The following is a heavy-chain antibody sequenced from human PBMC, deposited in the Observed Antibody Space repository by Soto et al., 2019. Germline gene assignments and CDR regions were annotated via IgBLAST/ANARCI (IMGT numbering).Heavy chain of an antibody. Sequence: ASVKPSCKAPGDTFSNYGVSWLRQAPGQGPEWMGGIIPIFGTAKYAQKFQGRVTITADKSTFTVYMELSSLRSEDTAVYYCARIFGVVISAYFHHWG. J-gene: IGHJ1*01. CDR2: IIPIFGTA. CDR1: GDTFSNYG. D-gene: IGHD3-3*01. CDR3: ARIFGVVISAYFHH. V-gene: IGHV1-69*06.